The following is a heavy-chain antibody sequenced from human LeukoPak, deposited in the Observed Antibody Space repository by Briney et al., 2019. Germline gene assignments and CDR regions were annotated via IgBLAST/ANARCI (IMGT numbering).Heavy chain of an antibody. D-gene: IGHD3-10*01. J-gene: IGHJ4*02. Sequence: SETLSLTCTVSGYSISSGYYWGWIRQPPGKGLEWIGSIYHSGSTYYNPSLKSRVTISVDTSKNQFSLKLSSVTAADTAVYYCASKAMVRGVQTFDYWGQGTLVTVSS. CDR1: GYSISSGYY. CDR2: IYHSGST. CDR3: ASKAMVRGVQTFDY. V-gene: IGHV4-38-2*02.